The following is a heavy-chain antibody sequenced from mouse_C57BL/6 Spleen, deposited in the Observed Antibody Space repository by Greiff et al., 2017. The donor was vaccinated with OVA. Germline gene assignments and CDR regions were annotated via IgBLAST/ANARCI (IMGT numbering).Heavy chain of an antibody. V-gene: IGHV3-6*01. CDR1: GYSITSGYY. J-gene: IGHJ4*01. CDR3: ASEGVYYGYDGDYYAMDY. Sequence: EVKLMESGPGLVKPSQSLSLTCSVTGYSITSGYYWNWIRQFPGNKLEWMGYISYDGSNNYNPSLKNRISITRDTSKNQFFLKLNSVTTEDTATYYCASEGVYYGYDGDYYAMDYWGQGTSVTVSS. CDR2: ISYDGSN. D-gene: IGHD2-2*01.